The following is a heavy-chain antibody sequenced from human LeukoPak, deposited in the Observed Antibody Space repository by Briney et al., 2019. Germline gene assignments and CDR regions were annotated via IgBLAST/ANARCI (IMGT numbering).Heavy chain of an antibody. CDR3: ARVSSWCFDY. D-gene: IGHD2-2*01. Sequence: TLSLTFTVSGGSISSGDYYWNWIRQPPGKGLEWIGYIYYSGKTYYNPSLRSRVTISVDRSKNQFSLKLSSVTAADTAVYYCARVSSWCFDYWGQGTLVTVSS. CDR2: IYYSGKT. CDR1: GGSISSGDYY. V-gene: IGHV4-30-4*01. J-gene: IGHJ4*02.